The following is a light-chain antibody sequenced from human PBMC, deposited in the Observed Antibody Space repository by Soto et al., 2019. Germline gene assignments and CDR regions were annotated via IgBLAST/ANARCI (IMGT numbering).Light chain of an antibody. CDR2: KAS. J-gene: IGKJ2*01. V-gene: IGKV1-5*03. CDR1: QSISSW. Sequence: DIQMTQSPSTLSASVGDRVTITCRASQSISSWLAWYQQKPGRAPKLLIYKASSLESGVPSRFSGSGSGTEFTLTISSLQPDDFATYYCQQYNRYYTFGQGTKLEIQ. CDR3: QQYNRYYT.